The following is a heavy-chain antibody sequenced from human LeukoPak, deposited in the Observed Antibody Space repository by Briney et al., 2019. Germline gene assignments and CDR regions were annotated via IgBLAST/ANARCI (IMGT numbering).Heavy chain of an antibody. D-gene: IGHD6-19*01. V-gene: IGHV3-30*04. CDR1: GFTFSSYA. CDR3: ASPIGAGIAVAGLDY. CDR2: TSYDGSNK. J-gene: IGHJ4*02. Sequence: GRSLRLSCAASGFTFSSYAMHWVRQAPGKGLEWVAVTSYDGSNKYYADSVKGRFTISRDNSKNTLYLQMNSLRAEDTAVYYCASPIGAGIAVAGLDYWGQGTLVTVSS.